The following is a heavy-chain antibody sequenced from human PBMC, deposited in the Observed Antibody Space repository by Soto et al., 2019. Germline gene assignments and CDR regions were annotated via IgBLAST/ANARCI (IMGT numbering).Heavy chain of an antibody. D-gene: IGHD6-19*01. CDR1: GFTCSSYG. J-gene: IGHJ4*02. V-gene: IGHV3-30*18. Sequence: GGSLRLSCAASGFTCSSYGMHWVRQAPGKGLEWVAVISYDGSNKYYADSVKGRFTISRDNSKNTLYLQMNSLRAEDTAVYYCAKDHQWLAYFDYWGQGTLVTVSS. CDR3: AKDHQWLAYFDY. CDR2: ISYDGSNK.